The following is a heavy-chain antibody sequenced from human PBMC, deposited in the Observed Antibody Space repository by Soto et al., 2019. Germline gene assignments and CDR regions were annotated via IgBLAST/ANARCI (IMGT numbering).Heavy chain of an antibody. CDR2: IWYDGSNR. Sequence: QVQLVESGGGVVQPGRSLRLSCAASGFTFSSYGMHWVRQAPGKGLEWVAVIWYDGSNRYYAESVKGRFTISRDSSKNTLYLQMNSLRAEDTAVYYCARDRLVRVLSVCGMDVWGQGTTVTVSS. D-gene: IGHD6-19*01. V-gene: IGHV3-33*01. CDR3: ARDRLVRVLSVCGMDV. J-gene: IGHJ6*02. CDR1: GFTFSSYG.